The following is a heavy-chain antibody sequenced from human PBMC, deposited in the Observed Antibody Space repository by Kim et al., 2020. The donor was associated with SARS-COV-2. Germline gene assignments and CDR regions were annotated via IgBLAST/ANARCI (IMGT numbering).Heavy chain of an antibody. V-gene: IGHV4-59*01. Sequence: SETLSLTCTVSGGSISSYYWSWIRQPPGKGLEWIGYIYYSGSTNYNPSLKSRATISVDTSKNPFALKLSSVTAADTAVYYCARDSLGDYDILTGYVHDAFDSWSQGTMVTVSS. CDR2: IYYSGST. CDR3: ARDSLGDYDILTGYVHDAFDS. D-gene: IGHD3-9*01. J-gene: IGHJ3*02. CDR1: GGSISSYY.